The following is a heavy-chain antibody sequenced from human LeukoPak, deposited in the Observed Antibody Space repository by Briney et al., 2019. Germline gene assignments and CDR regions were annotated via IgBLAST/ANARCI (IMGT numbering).Heavy chain of an antibody. CDR1: GFGVSSNA. Sequence: GGSLRLSCEASGFGVSSNAMAWVRQAPGKGLEWVSGLGSDGRTHYADSVKGRFTISRDHSKNTVYLQMNSLRDEDTALYYCAKDILGWSFDTWGQGTLVTVSS. CDR3: AKDILGWSFDT. J-gene: IGHJ4*02. D-gene: IGHD4-23*01. CDR2: LGSDGRT. V-gene: IGHV3-23*01.